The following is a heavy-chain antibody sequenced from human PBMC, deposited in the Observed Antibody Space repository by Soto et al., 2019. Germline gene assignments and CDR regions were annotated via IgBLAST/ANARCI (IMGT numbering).Heavy chain of an antibody. CDR1: GDSVSSNSAG. D-gene: IGHD1-26*01. CDR3: ARGEQYSGRIFDY. J-gene: IGHJ4*01. Sequence: PSQTLSLTCAITGDSVSSNSAGWSWVRQSPSRGLEWLGRTYYRSKWYYEYAVSVRGRITINPDTSKSQYSLQLNSVTPEDTAVYFCARGEQYSGRIFDYRGQGTLVTVSS. V-gene: IGHV6-1*01. CDR2: TYYRSKWYY.